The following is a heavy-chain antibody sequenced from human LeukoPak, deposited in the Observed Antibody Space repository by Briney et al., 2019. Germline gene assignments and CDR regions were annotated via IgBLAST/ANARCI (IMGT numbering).Heavy chain of an antibody. J-gene: IGHJ2*01. CDR3: GRGSFGNWYVDL. CDR1: GFTFSSSW. V-gene: IGHV3-30*03. CDR2: ISYDGNNR. D-gene: IGHD3-10*01. Sequence: GGSLRLSCAASGFTFSSSWMHWVCQAPGKGLEWVAVISYDGNNRYYADSVKGRFTISRDNSKNTLFLQMNTLRVEDTAVYYCGRGSFGNWYVDLWGRGTLVTVSS.